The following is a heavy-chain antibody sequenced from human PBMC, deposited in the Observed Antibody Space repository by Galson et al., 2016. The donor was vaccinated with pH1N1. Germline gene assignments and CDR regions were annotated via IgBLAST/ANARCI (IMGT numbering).Heavy chain of an antibody. CDR1: GGSISRGDHY. V-gene: IGHV4-30-4*08. J-gene: IGHJ2*01. D-gene: IGHD4-17*01. CDR2: IYYSGST. Sequence: TLSLTCTVSGGSISRGDHYWSWIRQPPGKGLEWIGYIYYSGSTYYNPSLKSRVTISVDTSKNQFSLKLSSVTAADTAVYYCARGLDGDYVGYFDLWAVAPWSLSPQ. CDR3: ARGLDGDYVGYFDL.